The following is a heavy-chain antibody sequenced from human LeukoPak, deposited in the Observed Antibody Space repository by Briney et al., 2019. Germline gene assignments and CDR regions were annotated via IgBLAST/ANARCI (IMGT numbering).Heavy chain of an antibody. V-gene: IGHV1-2*02. J-gene: IGHJ6*02. CDR1: GYTFTGYY. D-gene: IGHD3-22*01. Sequence: ASVKVSCKASGYTFTGYYMHWVRQAPGQGLEWMGWINPNSGGTNYAQKFQGRVTMTRDTSISTAYMELSRLRSDDTAVYYCAREGLASNYYDSSDHGMDVWGQGTTVTVSS. CDR3: AREGLASNYYDSSDHGMDV. CDR2: INPNSGGT.